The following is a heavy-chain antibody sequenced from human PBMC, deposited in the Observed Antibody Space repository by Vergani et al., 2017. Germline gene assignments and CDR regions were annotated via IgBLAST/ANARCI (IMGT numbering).Heavy chain of an antibody. CDR2: IWYDGSNK. D-gene: IGHD5-12*01. CDR1: GFTFSSYG. Sequence: QVQLVESGGGLVKPGGSLRLSCAASGFTFSSYGMHWVRQAPGKGLEWVAVIWYDGSNKYYADSVKGRFTISRDNSKNTLYLQMNSLRAEDTAVYYCAAVATTAQGNYYYGMDVWGQGTTVTVSS. CDR3: AAVATTAQGNYYYGMDV. V-gene: IGHV3-33*08. J-gene: IGHJ6*02.